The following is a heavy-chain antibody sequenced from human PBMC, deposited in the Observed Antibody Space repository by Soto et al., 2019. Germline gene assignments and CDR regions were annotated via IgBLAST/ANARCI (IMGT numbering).Heavy chain of an antibody. Sequence: EVQLLESGGGLVQPGGSLRLSCAASGFTFNNYAMTWVRQAPGKGLEWVSAMSGGGDTTSYADSVKGRFTVSRDGSKNTLYLQMSSLRAEDTALYYCAKGRGGSGSLTPRVDFWGKGTLVTVSS. CDR2: MSGGGDTT. D-gene: IGHD3-10*01. CDR3: AKGRGGSGSLTPRVDF. V-gene: IGHV3-23*01. CDR1: GFTFNNYA. J-gene: IGHJ4*02.